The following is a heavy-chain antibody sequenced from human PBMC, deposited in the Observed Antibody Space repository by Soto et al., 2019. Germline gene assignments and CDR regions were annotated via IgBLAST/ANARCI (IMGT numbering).Heavy chain of an antibody. Sequence: SETLSLTCTVSGGSISNYCWTWVRQPPGKGLEWIGYVYYSGSTNYNPSLESRVTISIDASKNQFSLKMKSVTAADTAVYYCVRDYLLTGFDPWGQGALVTVSS. CDR2: VYYSGST. V-gene: IGHV4-59*01. CDR1: GGSISNYC. D-gene: IGHD3-9*01. CDR3: VRDYLLTGFDP. J-gene: IGHJ5*02.